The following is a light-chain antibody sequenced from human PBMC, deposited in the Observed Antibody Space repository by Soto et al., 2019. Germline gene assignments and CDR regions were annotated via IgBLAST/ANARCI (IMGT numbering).Light chain of an antibody. J-gene: IGKJ5*01. CDR1: QGISNS. Sequence: DIQMTQSQSTLSSSEGDRVKITCRASQGISNSFVWYQQTPGKVLKLLIYDASTSQSGVPSRFSGSGSGTDFTITISSLQPEDSATYYCQKYHGAPAFGQGTRLEIK. CDR3: QKYHGAPA. CDR2: DAS. V-gene: IGKV1-27*01.